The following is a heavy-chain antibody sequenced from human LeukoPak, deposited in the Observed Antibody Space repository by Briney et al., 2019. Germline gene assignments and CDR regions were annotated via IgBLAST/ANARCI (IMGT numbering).Heavy chain of an antibody. Sequence: SETLSLTCTVSGGSISSYYWSWIRQPPGKGLEWIWYIYYSGSTNYNPSLKSRVTISVDTSKNQFSLKLSSVAAADTAVYYCARLLVPEYYDIHTYYYGMDVWGQGTTVTVSS. J-gene: IGHJ6*02. CDR3: ARLLVPEYYDIHTYYYGMDV. V-gene: IGHV4-59*08. CDR1: GGSISSYY. D-gene: IGHD3-9*01. CDR2: IYYSGST.